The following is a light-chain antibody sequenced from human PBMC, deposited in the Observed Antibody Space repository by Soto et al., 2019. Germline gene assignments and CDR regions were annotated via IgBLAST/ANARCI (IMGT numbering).Light chain of an antibody. V-gene: IGLV4-69*01. J-gene: IGLJ2*01. CDR3: QTWGTGPVV. CDR1: SGHSSYA. Sequence: QSVLTQSPSASASLGASVKLTCTLSSGHSSYAIAWHQQQPEKGPRDLMKLNSDGSHSKGDGIPDRFSGSSSGAERYLTISSLQSEDEADYYCQTWGTGPVVFGGGTKLTVL. CDR2: LNSDGSH.